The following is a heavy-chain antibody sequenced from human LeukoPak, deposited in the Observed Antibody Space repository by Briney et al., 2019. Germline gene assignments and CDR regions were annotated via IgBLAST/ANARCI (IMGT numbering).Heavy chain of an antibody. CDR3: ARDPIQLWFGVEGYYYGMDV. J-gene: IGHJ6*02. CDR1: GYTFTSYG. CDR2: ISAYNGNT. D-gene: IGHD5-18*01. Sequence: ASVKVSCKASGYTFTSYGISWVRQAPGQGLEWMGWISAYNGNTNYAQKLQGRVTTTTDTSTSTAYMELRSLRSDDTAVYYCARDPIQLWFGVEGYYYGMDVWGQGTTVTVSS. V-gene: IGHV1-18*01.